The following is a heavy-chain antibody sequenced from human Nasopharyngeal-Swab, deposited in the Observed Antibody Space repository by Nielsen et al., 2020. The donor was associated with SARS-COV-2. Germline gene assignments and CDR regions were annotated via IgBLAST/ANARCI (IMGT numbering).Heavy chain of an antibody. D-gene: IGHD4-11*01. Sequence: GESLKISCAASGFTFSSYSMNWVRRAPGTGLEWVSSISSSSSYIYYADSVKGRFTISRDNAKNSLYLQMNSLRAEDTAVYYCARDTYSNYASYYYYMDVWGKGTTVTVSS. CDR2: ISSSSSYI. CDR1: GFTFSSYS. CDR3: ARDTYSNYASYYYYMDV. V-gene: IGHV3-21*01. J-gene: IGHJ6*03.